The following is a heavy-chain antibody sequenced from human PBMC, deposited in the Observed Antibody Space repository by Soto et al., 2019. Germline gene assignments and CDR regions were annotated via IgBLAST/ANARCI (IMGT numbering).Heavy chain of an antibody. CDR3: ARHSGSGTYPNY. D-gene: IGHD3-10*01. Sequence: QVQLQESGPGLVKPSETLSLTCTVSGGSISSYYWSWIRQPPGKGLEWIGYIYYTGSTNYNPSLKSRVTISVDTSKNQFSLKLSSVTAADTAVYYCARHSGSGTYPNYWGQGTLVTVSS. J-gene: IGHJ4*02. CDR2: IYYTGST. V-gene: IGHV4-59*08. CDR1: GGSISSYY.